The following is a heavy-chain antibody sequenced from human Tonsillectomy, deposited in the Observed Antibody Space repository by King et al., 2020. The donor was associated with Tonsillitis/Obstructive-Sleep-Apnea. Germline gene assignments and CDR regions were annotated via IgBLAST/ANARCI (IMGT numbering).Heavy chain of an antibody. Sequence: QLVQSGAEVKKPGESLKISCKGSGYNFTNYWIGWVRQMPGKGLEWMGIIYPGDSDTRYSPSFQGQVTISADKSISTAYLQWSSLKASDTAMYYCSRSQFDFWSGFGFDIWGQGTMVTVSS. J-gene: IGHJ3*02. CDR1: GYNFTNYW. CDR2: IYPGDSDT. D-gene: IGHD3-3*01. CDR3: SRSQFDFWSGFGFDI. V-gene: IGHV5-51*01.